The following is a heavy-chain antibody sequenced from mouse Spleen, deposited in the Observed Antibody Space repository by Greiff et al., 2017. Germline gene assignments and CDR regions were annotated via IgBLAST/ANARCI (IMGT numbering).Heavy chain of an antibody. CDR1: GFTFSSYA. CDR2: ISSGGGNT. D-gene: IGHD2-2*01. V-gene: IGHV5-9*04. CDR3: ARKGLWFPFDY. Sequence: EVKLMESGGGLVKLGGSLKLSCAASGFTFSSYAMSWVRQTPEKRLEWVATISSGGGNTYYPDSVKGRFTISRDNAKNTLYLQMSSLKSEDTAMYYCARKGLWFPFDYWGQGTTLTVSS. J-gene: IGHJ2*01.